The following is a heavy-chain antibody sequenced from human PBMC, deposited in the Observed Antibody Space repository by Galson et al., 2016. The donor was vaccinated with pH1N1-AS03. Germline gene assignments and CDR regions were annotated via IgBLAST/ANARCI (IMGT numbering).Heavy chain of an antibody. D-gene: IGHD3-10*01. Sequence: SLRLSCAASGFGFSSYSMGWVRQAPGKGLEWVSSISSILTNIYYSDSVQGRFPISRDNAKNSLYLQKNSLRADDTAVYYCARGQVDLVRGYWFDPWGQGTLVTVSS. CDR1: GFGFSSYS. CDR3: ARGQVDLVRGYWFDP. J-gene: IGHJ5*02. V-gene: IGHV3-21*01. CDR2: ISSILTNI.